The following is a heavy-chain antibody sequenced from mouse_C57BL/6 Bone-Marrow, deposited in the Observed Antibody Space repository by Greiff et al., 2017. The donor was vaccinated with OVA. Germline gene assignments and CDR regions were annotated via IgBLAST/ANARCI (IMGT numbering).Heavy chain of an antibody. CDR2: IYPGSGST. J-gene: IGHJ1*03. CDR1: GYTFTSYW. D-gene: IGHD1-1*01. Sequence: QVQLQQSGAELVKPGASVKMSCKASGYTFTSYWITWVKQRPGQGLEWIGDIYPGSGSTNYNEKFKSKATLTVDTSSSTAYMQLSSLTSEDSAVYYCARCRTTVVPDVWGTGTTVTVSS. CDR3: ARCRTTVVPDV. V-gene: IGHV1-55*01.